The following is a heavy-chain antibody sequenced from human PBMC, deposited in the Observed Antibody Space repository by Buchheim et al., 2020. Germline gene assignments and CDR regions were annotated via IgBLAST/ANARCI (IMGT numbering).Heavy chain of an antibody. J-gene: IGHJ6*02. D-gene: IGHD3-3*01. V-gene: IGHV4-4*02. Sequence: QVQLQESGPGLVKPSGTLSLTCAVSGGSISSSNWWSWVRQPPGKGLEWIGEIYHSGSTNYNPSLKSRVTISVDKSKNQFSPKLSSVTAADTAVYYCARRDYDFWSGYYYYYYGMDVWGQGTT. CDR3: ARRDYDFWSGYYYYYYGMDV. CDR1: GGSISSSNW. CDR2: IYHSGST.